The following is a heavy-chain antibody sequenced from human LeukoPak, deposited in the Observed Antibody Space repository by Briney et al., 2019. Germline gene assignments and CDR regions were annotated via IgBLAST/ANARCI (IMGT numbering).Heavy chain of an antibody. CDR2: IKSDGSAS. CDR1: GLTFSSYW. J-gene: IGHJ4*02. CDR3: ARDGARGATLQ. V-gene: IGHV3-74*01. Sequence: GGSLRLSCAVSGLTFSSYWMHWVRQAPGKGLVWVSRIKSDGSASSYADSVKGRFTISRDNAENTVYLQMNSLRAEDTAVYYCARDGARGATLQWGQGTLVTVSS. D-gene: IGHD1-26*01.